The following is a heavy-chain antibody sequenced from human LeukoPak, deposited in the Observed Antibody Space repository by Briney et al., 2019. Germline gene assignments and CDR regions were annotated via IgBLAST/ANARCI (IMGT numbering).Heavy chain of an antibody. CDR2: IYYSGST. J-gene: IGHJ4*02. Sequence: PSETLSLTCTVSGGSISSSSYYWGWIRQPPGKGLEWIGSIYYSGSTYYNPSLKSRVTISVDTSKNQFSLKLSSVTAADTAVYYCARDLNVEMATNLFDYWGQGTLVTVSS. CDR1: GGSISSSSYY. D-gene: IGHD5-24*01. CDR3: ARDLNVEMATNLFDY. V-gene: IGHV4-39*07.